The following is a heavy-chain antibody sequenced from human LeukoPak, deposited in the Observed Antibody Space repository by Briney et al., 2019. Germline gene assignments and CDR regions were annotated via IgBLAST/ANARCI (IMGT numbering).Heavy chain of an antibody. CDR3: ARDRDYGDSGRASDI. CDR1: GGSVSSYSYY. D-gene: IGHD4-17*01. V-gene: IGHV4-61*01. Sequence: KPSETLSLTCTVSGGSVSSYSYYWTWIRQPPGKGLEWIGYIHYSESTNYNPSLKSRGTISLDTSKNQFSLKLTSVTAADTAVYYCARDRDYGDSGRASDIGGQGTLVTVSS. J-gene: IGHJ3*02. CDR2: IHYSEST.